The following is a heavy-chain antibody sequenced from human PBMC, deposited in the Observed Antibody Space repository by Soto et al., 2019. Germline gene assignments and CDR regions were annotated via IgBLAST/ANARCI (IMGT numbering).Heavy chain of an antibody. CDR1: GFSLSTSGVG. CDR2: IYWDDDK. Sequence: QITLKESGPTLVKPTQTLTLTCTFSGFSLSTSGVGVGWIRQPPGKALEWLTFIYWDDDKRNSPFLKSRLTITKDTSKNQVVLTMTNMDPVDTATYYCAHLAVAGITDYVYSWGQGTLVTVSS. CDR3: AHLAVAGITDYVYS. V-gene: IGHV2-5*02. J-gene: IGHJ4*02. D-gene: IGHD3-16*01.